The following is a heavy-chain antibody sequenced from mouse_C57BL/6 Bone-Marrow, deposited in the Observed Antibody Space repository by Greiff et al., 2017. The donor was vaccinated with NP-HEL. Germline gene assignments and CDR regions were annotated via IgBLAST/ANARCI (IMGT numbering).Heavy chain of an antibody. Sequence: QVQLQQPGAELVRPGSSVKLSCKASGYTFTSSWMDWVKQRPGQGLEWIGNIYPSDSETHYNQKFKGKATLTVDKSSSTAYMQLSSLTSEDSAVYYCARTGYYGSSHWGQGTLVTVSA. CDR2: IYPSDSET. D-gene: IGHD1-1*01. CDR3: ARTGYYGSSH. CDR1: GYTFTSSW. J-gene: IGHJ3*01. V-gene: IGHV1-61*01.